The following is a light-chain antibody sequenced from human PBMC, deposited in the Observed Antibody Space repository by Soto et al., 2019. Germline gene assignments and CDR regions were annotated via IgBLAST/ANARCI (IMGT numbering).Light chain of an antibody. V-gene: IGLV2-8*01. Sequence: QSALTQPPSASGSPGQSVTISCTGTSIVVGGYNYVCWYQQHPGKAPKLMISEVSKRPSGVPDRFSGSKSGNTASLTVSGLQAEDEADYYCSSYAGSNNPWVFGGGTKLTVL. CDR2: EVS. J-gene: IGLJ3*02. CDR1: SIVVGGYNY. CDR3: SSYAGSNNPWV.